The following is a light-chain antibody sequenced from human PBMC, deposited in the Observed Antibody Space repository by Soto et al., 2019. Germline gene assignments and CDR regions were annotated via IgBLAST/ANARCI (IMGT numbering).Light chain of an antibody. CDR2: DVN. CDR3: CSYTTSSTYV. J-gene: IGLJ1*01. V-gene: IGLV2-14*03. CDR1: SSDVGGYNY. Sequence: QSVLTQPASLSGSPGQSIAISCTGTSSDVGGYNYVSWYQQHPGKAPKLMIYDVNNRPSGVSNRFSGSKSGNTASLTISGLQAEDEADYYCCSYTTSSTYVFGTGTRSPS.